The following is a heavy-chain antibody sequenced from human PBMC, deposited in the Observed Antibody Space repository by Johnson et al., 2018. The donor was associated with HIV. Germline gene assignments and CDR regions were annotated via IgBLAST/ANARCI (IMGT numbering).Heavy chain of an antibody. CDR3: ATLWCGEVSVYDAFDV. D-gene: IGHD4/OR15-4a*01. V-gene: IGHV3-30*04. Sequence: QVQLVESGGGVVQPGTSLRLSCTASGFAFSSYALHWVRLAPGKGLEWVAVISYDGRDAYYADSVKGRFTSSRDNSKNNLYLQMNSLRPDDSAVYYCATLWCGEVSVYDAFDVWGQGTMVTGSS. CDR1: GFAFSSYA. J-gene: IGHJ3*01. CDR2: ISYDGRDA.